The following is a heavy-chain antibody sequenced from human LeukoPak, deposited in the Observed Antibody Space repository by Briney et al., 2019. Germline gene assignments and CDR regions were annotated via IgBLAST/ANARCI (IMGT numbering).Heavy chain of an antibody. Sequence: GGSLRLSCAASGFTFSSYGMHWVRQAPGKGLEWVAFIRYDGSNKYYADSVKGRFTISRDNSKNTLYLQMNSLRADDTAVYYCAKNLESYGDSSTDFWGQGTLVTVSS. CDR1: GFTFSSYG. CDR2: IRYDGSNK. V-gene: IGHV3-30*02. J-gene: IGHJ4*02. CDR3: AKNLESYGDSSTDF. D-gene: IGHD4-17*01.